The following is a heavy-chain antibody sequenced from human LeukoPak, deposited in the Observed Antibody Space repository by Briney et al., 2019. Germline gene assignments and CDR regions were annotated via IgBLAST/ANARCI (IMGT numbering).Heavy chain of an antibody. Sequence: GGSLRLSCAASGFTFSSYSMNWVRQAPGKGLEWVSSISSSSSYIYYADSVKGRFTISRDNAKNSLYLQMNSLRAEDTAVYYCARFVRIYSGPYYYYYYMDVWGKGTTVTVSS. D-gene: IGHD3-10*02. J-gene: IGHJ6*03. V-gene: IGHV3-21*01. CDR2: ISSSSSYI. CDR3: ARFVRIYSGPYYYYYYMDV. CDR1: GFTFSSYS.